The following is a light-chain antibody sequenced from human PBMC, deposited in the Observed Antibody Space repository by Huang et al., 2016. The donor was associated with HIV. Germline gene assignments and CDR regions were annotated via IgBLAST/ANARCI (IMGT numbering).Light chain of an antibody. CDR2: AAS. Sequence: EIVMTQSPATLAVSPGERATLSCRASQSVSANLAWYQQTPGQAPWLLIYAASTRATGIPDRFSGSGSGTDFTLTITSLQSEDFAVYYCQQYNTWPTTFGQGTKVEI. J-gene: IGKJ1*01. V-gene: IGKV3-15*01. CDR1: QSVSAN. CDR3: QQYNTWPTT.